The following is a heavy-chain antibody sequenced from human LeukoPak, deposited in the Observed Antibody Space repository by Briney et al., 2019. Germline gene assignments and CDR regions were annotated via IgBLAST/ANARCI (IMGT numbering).Heavy chain of an antibody. CDR3: AREGSTHDYYMDV. Sequence: GGSLRLSCAASGFTFSSYWMSWVRQAPGKGLEWVANIKQDGSEKYYVDSVKGRFTISRDNAKNSLYLQMNSMRAEDTAVYYCAREGSTHDYYMDVWGKGTTVTVSS. CDR1: GFTFSSYW. D-gene: IGHD2-2*01. CDR2: IKQDGSEK. V-gene: IGHV3-7*01. J-gene: IGHJ6*03.